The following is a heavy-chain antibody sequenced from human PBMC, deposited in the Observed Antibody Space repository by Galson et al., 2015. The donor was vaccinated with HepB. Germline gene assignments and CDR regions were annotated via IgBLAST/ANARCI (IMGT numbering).Heavy chain of an antibody. CDR3: AKQPRVDTAMATHFDY. CDR1: GFTFSSYA. D-gene: IGHD5-18*01. Sequence: SLRLSCAASGFTFSSYAMSWVRQAPGKGLEWVSAISGSGGSTYYADSVKGRFTISRDNSKNTLYLQMNSLRAEDTAVYYCAKQPRVDTAMATHFDYWGQGTLVTVSS. J-gene: IGHJ4*02. CDR2: ISGSGGST. V-gene: IGHV3-23*01.